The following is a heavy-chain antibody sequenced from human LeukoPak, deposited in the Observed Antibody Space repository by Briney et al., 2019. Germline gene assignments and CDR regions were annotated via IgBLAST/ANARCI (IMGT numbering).Heavy chain of an antibody. CDR2: IYYSGST. V-gene: IGHV4-59*01. D-gene: IGHD6-13*01. CDR1: GGSIRSYY. J-gene: IGHJ4*02. Sequence: SETLSLTCTVSGGSIRSYYWSWIRQPPGKGLEWIGYIYYSGSTNYNPSIKSRVTISVDTSKNQFSLKLSSVTAADTAVYYCAREASSSWFDYWGQGTLVTVSS. CDR3: AREASSSWFDY.